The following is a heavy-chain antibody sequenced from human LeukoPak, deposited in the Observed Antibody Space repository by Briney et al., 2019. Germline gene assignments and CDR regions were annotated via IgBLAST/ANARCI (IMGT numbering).Heavy chain of an antibody. CDR1: GYTFTNYY. J-gene: IGHJ4*02. CDR2: INPSGGST. V-gene: IGHV1-46*01. CDR3: ARDYWASYYSGSGINY. D-gene: IGHD3-10*01. Sequence: ASVKVSCKASGYTFTNYYMHWVRQAPGQGLEWMGVINPSGGSTNYAQKFQGRVTMTRDTSTSTVYMDPSSLRSEDTAVYYCARDYWASYYSGSGINYWGQGTLVAVSS.